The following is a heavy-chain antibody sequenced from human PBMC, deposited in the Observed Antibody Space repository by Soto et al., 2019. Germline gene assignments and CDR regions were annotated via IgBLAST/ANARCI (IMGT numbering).Heavy chain of an antibody. CDR2: IDYRGTA. CDR1: GGSVSSGSYY. D-gene: IGHD3-10*01. J-gene: IGHJ6*02. V-gene: IGHV4-39*01. Sequence: SETLSLTCTVSGGSVSSGSYYWGWIRQTPGKGLEYIGNIDYRGTASYNPSLASRVTISTDTSKNQFSLKLSSVTAADTAAYFCARQSEYYYASGRAAPLYGMDVWGQGTTVTVSS. CDR3: ARQSEYYYASGRAAPLYGMDV.